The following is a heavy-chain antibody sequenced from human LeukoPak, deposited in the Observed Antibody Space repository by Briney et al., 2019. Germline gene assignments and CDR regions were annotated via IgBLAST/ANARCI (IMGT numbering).Heavy chain of an antibody. CDR2: ISSSSSYI. V-gene: IGHV3-21*01. D-gene: IGHD3-22*01. Sequence: GGSLRLSCAASGFTFSSYSMNWVCQAPGEGLEWVSSISSSSSYIYYADSVKGRFTISRDNAKNSLYLQMNSLRAEDTAVYYCAREDDSSGYPYDYWGQGTLVTVSS. CDR1: GFTFSSYS. CDR3: AREDDSSGYPYDY. J-gene: IGHJ4*02.